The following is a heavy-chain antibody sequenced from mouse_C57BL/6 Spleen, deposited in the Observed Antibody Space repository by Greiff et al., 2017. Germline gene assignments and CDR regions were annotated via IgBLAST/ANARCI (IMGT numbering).Heavy chain of an antibody. CDR2: INPSTGGT. J-gene: IGHJ3*01. CDR3: AREGTGTKYAY. D-gene: IGHD4-1*01. V-gene: IGHV1-42*01. Sequence: EVQLQQSGPELVKPGASVKISCKASGYSFTGYYMNWVKQSPEKSFEWIGEINPSTGGTTYNQKFKAKATLTVDKDSSKAYMQLKSLKSEDAAVDYCAREGTGTKYAYWGQGTLVTVSA. CDR1: GYSFTGYY.